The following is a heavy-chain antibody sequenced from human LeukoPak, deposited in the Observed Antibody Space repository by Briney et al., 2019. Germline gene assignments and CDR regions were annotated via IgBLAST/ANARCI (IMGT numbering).Heavy chain of an antibody. J-gene: IGHJ3*02. CDR1: GGTFSSYA. CDR3: ARDPNGDYIGAFDM. V-gene: IGHV1-69*05. Sequence: ASVKVSCKASGGTFSSYAISWVRQAPGQGLEWMGGIIPIFGTANYAQKFQGRVAITTDESTSTAYMELSSLRSEDTAVYYCARDPNGDYIGAFDMWGPGTMVTVSS. CDR2: IIPIFGTA. D-gene: IGHD4-17*01.